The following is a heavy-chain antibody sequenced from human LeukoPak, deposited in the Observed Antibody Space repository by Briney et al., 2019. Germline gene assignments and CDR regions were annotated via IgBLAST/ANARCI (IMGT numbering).Heavy chain of an antibody. CDR1: GFSFSDYW. D-gene: IGHD3-10*02. V-gene: IGHV3-74*03. J-gene: IGHJ6*04. Sequence: GGSLRLSCAASGFSFSDYWVHWVRLAPGNGLVWVSRINNDGTTIMYADSVKGRFTISRDNAKNTVYLQLNSLRAEDTAVYYCAELGITMIGGVWGKGTTVTISS. CDR2: INNDGTTI. CDR3: AELGITMIGGV.